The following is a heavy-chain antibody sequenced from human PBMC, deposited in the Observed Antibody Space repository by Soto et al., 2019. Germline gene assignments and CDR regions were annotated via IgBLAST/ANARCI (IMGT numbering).Heavy chain of an antibody. CDR1: GFNFSSYA. D-gene: IGHD3-10*01. CDR2: ISGSGGST. J-gene: IGHJ4*02. V-gene: IGHV3-23*01. CDR3: AKDMFSLGITMVRSFDY. Sequence: GGSLRLSCAASGFNFSSYAMSWVRQAPGKGLEWVSAISGSGGSTYYADSVKGRFTISRDNSKNTLYLQMNSLRAEDTAVYYCAKDMFSLGITMVRSFDYWGQGTLVTVSS.